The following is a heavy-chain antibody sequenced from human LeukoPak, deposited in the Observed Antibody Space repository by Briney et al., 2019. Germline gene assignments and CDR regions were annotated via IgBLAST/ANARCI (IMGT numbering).Heavy chain of an antibody. J-gene: IGHJ5*02. Sequence: GGSLRLSCAVSGFTLRSYSINWVRQAPGKGLEWISYISPSSTIYYADSVKGRFTISRDKAQNSLYLQMNSLRVEDTAMYYCTRVFENAWGQGTLVTVSS. CDR3: TRVFENA. V-gene: IGHV3-48*01. D-gene: IGHD3-9*01. CDR1: GFTLRSYS. CDR2: ISPSSTI.